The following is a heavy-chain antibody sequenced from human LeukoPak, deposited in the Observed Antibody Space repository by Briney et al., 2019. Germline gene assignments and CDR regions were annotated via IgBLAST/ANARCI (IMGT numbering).Heavy chain of an antibody. J-gene: IGHJ5*02. Sequence: GGSLRLSCAVSGFTLRSYSINWVRQAPGKGLEWISYISPSSTIYYADSVKGRFTISRDKAQNSLYLQMNSLRVEDTAMYYCTRVFENAWGQGTLVTVSS. CDR3: TRVFENA. V-gene: IGHV3-48*01. D-gene: IGHD3-9*01. CDR1: GFTLRSYS. CDR2: ISPSSTI.